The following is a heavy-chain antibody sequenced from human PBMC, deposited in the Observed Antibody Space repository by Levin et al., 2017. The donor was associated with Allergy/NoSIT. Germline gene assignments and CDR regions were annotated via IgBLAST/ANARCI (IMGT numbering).Heavy chain of an antibody. CDR2: IKEDGSEK. Sequence: GGSLRLSCAASGFTFSSYWMAWIRQAPGNGLEWVANIKEDGSEKYYVDSVKGRFTISRDNAKNSLYLHMNSLRAEDTAVYYCAGRIFDIWGQGTMVTVSS. CDR3: AGRIFDI. V-gene: IGHV3-7*01. J-gene: IGHJ3*02. D-gene: IGHD2/OR15-2a*01. CDR1: GFTFSSYW.